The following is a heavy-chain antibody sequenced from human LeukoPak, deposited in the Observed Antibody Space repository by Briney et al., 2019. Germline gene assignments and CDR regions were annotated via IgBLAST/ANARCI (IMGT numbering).Heavy chain of an antibody. CDR3: ASGDSGSYSVDY. CDR1: GGSIRSYY. D-gene: IGHD1-26*01. Sequence: SETLSLTCTVSGGSIRSYYWSWIRQPPGKGLEWIGYIYYSGSTFYNPSLKSRVTISVDTSKNQFSLKLSSVTAADTAVYYCASGDSGSYSVDYWGQGTLVTVSS. CDR2: IYYSGST. J-gene: IGHJ4*02. V-gene: IGHV4-59*08.